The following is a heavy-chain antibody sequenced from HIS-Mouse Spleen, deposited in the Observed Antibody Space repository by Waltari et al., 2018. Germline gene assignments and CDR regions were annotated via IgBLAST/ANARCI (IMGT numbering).Heavy chain of an antibody. CDR3: AREIPYSSSWYDWYFDL. CDR1: GGSISSSSYY. V-gene: IGHV4-39*07. J-gene: IGHJ2*01. Sequence: QLQLQESGPGLVKPSETLSLTCTVSGGSISSSSYYWGWIRQPPGKGLEWIGSIYYRGRTSHKPSRKSRVTISVDTSKNQFSLKLSSVTAADTAVYYCAREIPYSSSWYDWYFDLWGRGTLVTVSS. D-gene: IGHD6-13*01. CDR2: IYYRGRT.